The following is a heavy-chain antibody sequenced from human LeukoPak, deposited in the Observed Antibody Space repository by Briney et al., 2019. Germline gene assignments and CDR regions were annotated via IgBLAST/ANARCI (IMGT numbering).Heavy chain of an antibody. J-gene: IGHJ4*02. CDR1: GFTFSSYS. Sequence: QPGGSLRLSCAASGFTFSSYSVNWVRQTPGKGLEWVSYISSSSGTIYYADSVKGRFTISRDNANNRLYLEMTSLRVEDTAVYYCMPGRGYWGQGTLVAVSS. D-gene: IGHD2-8*02. CDR3: MPGRGY. V-gene: IGHV3-48*04. CDR2: ISSSSGTI.